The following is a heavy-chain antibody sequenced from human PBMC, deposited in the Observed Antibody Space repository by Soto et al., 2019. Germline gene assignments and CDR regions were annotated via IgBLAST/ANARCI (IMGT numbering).Heavy chain of an antibody. CDR1: GFTVSNYG. J-gene: IGHJ4*02. Sequence: QVQLVESGGGVVQPGRSLRLSCAASGFTVSNYGMHWVRQAPGKGLEWVAEIWYDGGHKDNADSVRGRFTISRDNSKNTLYLQMNSLRAEDTAVYYCARGNWNYGYFDYWGQGTLVTVSS. V-gene: IGHV3-33*01. CDR3: ARGNWNYGYFDY. D-gene: IGHD1-7*01. CDR2: IWYDGGHK.